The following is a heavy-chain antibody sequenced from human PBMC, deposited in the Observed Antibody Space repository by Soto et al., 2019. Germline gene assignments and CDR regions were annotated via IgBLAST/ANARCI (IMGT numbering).Heavy chain of an antibody. CDR1: GFTFGSFW. CDR3: ARQIRGLTPNWFDP. Sequence: EMQLVESGGGLVQPGGSLRLSCGVSGFTFGSFWMGWVRQAPGKGLEWVANINQDGSEKYYVDSVKGRFTISRDNPRNSLYLQMDTLRVEDPAVYFCARQIRGLTPNWFDPWGQGTLVSVSS. V-gene: IGHV3-7*01. J-gene: IGHJ5*02. CDR2: INQDGSEK.